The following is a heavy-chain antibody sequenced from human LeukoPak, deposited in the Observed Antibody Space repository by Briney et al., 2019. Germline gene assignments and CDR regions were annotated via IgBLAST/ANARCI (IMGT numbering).Heavy chain of an antibody. CDR1: GGSFSGYY. J-gene: IGHJ4*02. CDR3: ARQRFLEWYFDY. Sequence: SETLSLTCAVYGGSFSGYYWSWIRQPPGKGLEWIGEINHSGSTNYNPSLKSRVTISVDTSKNQFSLKLSSVTAADTAVYYCARQRFLEWYFDYWGQGTLVTVSS. D-gene: IGHD3-3*01. CDR2: INHSGST. V-gene: IGHV4-34*01.